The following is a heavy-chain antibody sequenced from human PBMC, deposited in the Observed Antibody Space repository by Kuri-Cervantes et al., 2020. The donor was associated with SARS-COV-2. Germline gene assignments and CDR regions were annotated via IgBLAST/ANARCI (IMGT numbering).Heavy chain of an antibody. Sequence: GGSLRLSCAASGFTFSSYEMNWVRQAPGKGLEWVSGISWNSGSIGYADSVKGRFTISRDNAKNSLYLQMNSLRAEDTAVYYCARERLLWFGEPSGGLDVWGQGTSVTVSS. CDR2: ISWNSGSI. CDR3: ARERLLWFGEPSGGLDV. CDR1: GFTFSSYE. J-gene: IGHJ6*02. V-gene: IGHV3-9*01. D-gene: IGHD3-10*01.